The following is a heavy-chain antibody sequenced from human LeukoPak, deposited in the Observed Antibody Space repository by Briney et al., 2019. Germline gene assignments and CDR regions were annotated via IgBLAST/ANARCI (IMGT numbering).Heavy chain of an antibody. V-gene: IGHV1-18*01. D-gene: IGHD2-15*01. CDR1: GYTFTSYS. Sequence: GASVTVSCKASGYTFTSYSISWVRQAPGQGLEWMGWISAYNGNTNYAQKLQGRVTMTTDTSTSTAYMELRSLRSDDTAVYYCARCSGGSCYSPWDYWGQGTLVTVSS. CDR3: ARCSGGSCYSPWDY. CDR2: ISAYNGNT. J-gene: IGHJ4*02.